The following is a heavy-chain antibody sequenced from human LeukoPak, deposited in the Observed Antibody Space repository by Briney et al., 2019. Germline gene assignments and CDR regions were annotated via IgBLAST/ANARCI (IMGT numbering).Heavy chain of an antibody. Sequence: SETLSLTCTVSGGSISSYYWSWIRQPPGKGLEWIGYIYYSGSTNYNPSLKSRVTISVDTSKNQFSLKLCSVTAADTAVYYCASQIAYDAFDIWGQGTMVTVSS. CDR2: IYYSGST. D-gene: IGHD2-21*01. CDR1: GGSISSYY. J-gene: IGHJ3*02. CDR3: ASQIAYDAFDI. V-gene: IGHV4-59*01.